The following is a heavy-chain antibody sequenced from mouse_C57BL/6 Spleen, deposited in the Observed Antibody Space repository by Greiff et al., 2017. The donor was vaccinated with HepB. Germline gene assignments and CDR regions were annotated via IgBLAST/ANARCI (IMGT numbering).Heavy chain of an antibody. D-gene: IGHD2-5*01. CDR3: AHYSNYVYYYAIDR. J-gene: IGHJ4*01. Sequence: VQLQQPGTELVKPGASVKLSCKASGYTFTSYWMHGVKQRPGQGLEWIGNINPSNGGTNYNEKFKSKATLTVDKSSSTAYMQLSSLTSEYSAVYYCAHYSNYVYYYAIDRWGQGTPVTVSS. V-gene: IGHV1-53*01. CDR1: GYTFTSYW. CDR2: INPSNGGT.